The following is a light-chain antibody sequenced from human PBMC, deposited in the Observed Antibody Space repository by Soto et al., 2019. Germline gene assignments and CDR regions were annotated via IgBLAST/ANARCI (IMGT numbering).Light chain of an antibody. J-gene: IGKJ2*01. CDR2: GAS. V-gene: IGKV3-15*01. Sequence: EIVMTQSPATLSVSPGERATLSCRASQSISSNLAWYQQKPGQAPRLLIYGASTRATGIPARFSGSGSGIEFTLTISSLQSEDFAVYYCQQYSIWPYTFGQGTKLEIK. CDR3: QQYSIWPYT. CDR1: QSISSN.